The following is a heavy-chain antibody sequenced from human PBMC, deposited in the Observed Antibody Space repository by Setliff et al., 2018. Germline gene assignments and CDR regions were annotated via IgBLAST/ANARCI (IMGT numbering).Heavy chain of an antibody. CDR1: GYTFTSSG. V-gene: IGHV1-18*01. CDR3: ATEAPVGVAVAGTSAFDI. D-gene: IGHD6-19*01. CDR2: ISVYNGYI. Sequence: ASVKVSCKASGYTFTSSGISWVRQAPGQGLEWMGWISVYNGYIVYAQKLQGRVTMTTDTSTDTAYMELSSLRSEDTAVYYCATEAPVGVAVAGTSAFDIWGQGTMVTVSS. J-gene: IGHJ3*02.